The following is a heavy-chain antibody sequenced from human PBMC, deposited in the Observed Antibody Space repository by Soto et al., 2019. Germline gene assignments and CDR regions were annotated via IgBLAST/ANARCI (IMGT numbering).Heavy chain of an antibody. CDR1: GGSISTYY. CDR2: AYYSETT. J-gene: IGHJ4*02. CDR3: VCMTYYDDSSGREHTLFAY. V-gene: IGHV4-59*01. D-gene: IGHD3-22*01. Sequence: QVQLQESGPGLVKPSETLSLTCTVSGGSISTYYWNWIRQPPGKGLEWIGYAYYSETTSYNVSLKSRVTISVDTSTNRFYLRLSSATDADTDIYYCVCMTYYDDSSGREHTLFAYWGRGTLVTVSS.